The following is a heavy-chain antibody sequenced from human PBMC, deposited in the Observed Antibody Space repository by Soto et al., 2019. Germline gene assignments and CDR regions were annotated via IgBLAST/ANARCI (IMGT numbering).Heavy chain of an antibody. J-gene: IGHJ4*02. CDR2: IYYSGSS. D-gene: IGHD1-26*01. V-gene: IGHV4-39*01. Sequence: PSETLSLTCTVSGGSIRSTLYYWGWIRQPPGQGLEWIGNIYYSGSSNYNPSLKSRVTISVVTSKNQVSLKLSSVAAEDTAVCYSARLPAGGGYYLDSWGQATLVTVSS. CDR3: ARLPAGGGYYLDS. CDR1: GGSIRSTLYY.